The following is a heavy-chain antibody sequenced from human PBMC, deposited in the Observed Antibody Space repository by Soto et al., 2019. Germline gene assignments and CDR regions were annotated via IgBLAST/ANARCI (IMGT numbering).Heavy chain of an antibody. Sequence: SLRLSCAASGFTFSSYSMNWVRQAPGKGLEWVSSISSSSSYIYYADSVKGRFTISRDNAKNSLYLQMNSLRAEDTAVYYCARDGIVVVPAHFDYWGQGTLVTVSS. CDR3: ARDGIVVVPAHFDY. J-gene: IGHJ4*02. V-gene: IGHV3-21*01. CDR1: GFTFSSYS. D-gene: IGHD2-2*01. CDR2: ISSSSSYI.